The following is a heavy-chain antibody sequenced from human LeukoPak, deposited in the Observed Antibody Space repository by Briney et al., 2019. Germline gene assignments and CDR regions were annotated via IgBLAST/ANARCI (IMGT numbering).Heavy chain of an antibody. CDR1: GFTFSSYW. Sequence: GGSLRLSCAASGFTFSSYWMHWVRQAPGKGLVWVSRINGGGSSTTYADSVNGRFTISGDNAKNTLYLQMNSLRAEDTAVYYRVRAGAVGSGKRHMDVWGKGTTVTVSS. D-gene: IGHD3-10*01. V-gene: IGHV3-74*01. J-gene: IGHJ6*04. CDR2: INGGGSST. CDR3: VRAGAVGSGKRHMDV.